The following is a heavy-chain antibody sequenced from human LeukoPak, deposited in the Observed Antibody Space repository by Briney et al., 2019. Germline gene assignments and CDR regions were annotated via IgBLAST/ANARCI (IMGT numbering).Heavy chain of an antibody. CDR1: GFTFTTYG. CDR3: ATGFRYNILTGHKETLGKLDY. D-gene: IGHD3-9*01. Sequence: GGSLRLSCAASGFTFTTYGLHWVRQAPGKGLEWVAYIRYDGGIKYYADSVKGRFAISRGNSKNTLYLQVNSLRAEDTAVYYCATGFRYNILTGHKETLGKLDYWGQGTLVTVSS. J-gene: IGHJ4*02. CDR2: IRYDGGIK. V-gene: IGHV3-30*02.